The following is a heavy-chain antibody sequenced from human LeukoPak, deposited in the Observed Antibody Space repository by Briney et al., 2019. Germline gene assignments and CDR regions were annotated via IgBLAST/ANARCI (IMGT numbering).Heavy chain of an antibody. V-gene: IGHV1-46*01. Sequence: GASVKVSCKASGYTFTSYYMHWVRQAPGQGLEWMGIINPSGGGTSYAQKFQGRVTMTRDTSTSTVYMELSSLRSEDTAVYYCARASKLLWFGELLPQGGWFDPWGQGTLVTVSS. J-gene: IGHJ5*02. D-gene: IGHD3-10*01. CDR2: INPSGGGT. CDR1: GYTFTSYY. CDR3: ARASKLLWFGELLPQGGWFDP.